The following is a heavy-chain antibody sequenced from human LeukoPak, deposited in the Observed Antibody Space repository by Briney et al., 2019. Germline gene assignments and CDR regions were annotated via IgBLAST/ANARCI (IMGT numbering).Heavy chain of an antibody. CDR3: VRVIRGFNANGDY. Sequence: PGRSLRLSCTGSGFNFVDHAMTWVRQAPGKGLEWVGFIRSKAYGGTGQYAASVKGRFTISRDDSKSIAYLQMNSLKAEDTAVCYCVRVIRGFNANGDYWGQGTLVTVSS. J-gene: IGHJ4*02. CDR1: GFNFVDHA. CDR2: IRSKAYGGTG. V-gene: IGHV3-49*04. D-gene: IGHD5-24*01.